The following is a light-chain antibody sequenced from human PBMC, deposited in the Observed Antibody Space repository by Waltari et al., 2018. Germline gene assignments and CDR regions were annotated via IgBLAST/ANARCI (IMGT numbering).Light chain of an antibody. CDR1: QDIGND. CDR3: LQDFSYPLT. CDR2: AAA. J-gene: IGKJ1*01. Sequence: AIQMTQSPSSLSASLGDRVIITCRASQDIGNDLAWFQQKPGKAPMLLIYAAATLQSGVPSRFSGSGSGTDFTLTVSSLQPEDFATYYCLQDFSYPLTFGQGTRVDIK. V-gene: IGKV1-6*01.